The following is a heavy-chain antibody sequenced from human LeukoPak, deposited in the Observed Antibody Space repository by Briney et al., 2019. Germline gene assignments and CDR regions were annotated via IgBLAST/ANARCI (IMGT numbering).Heavy chain of an antibody. Sequence: PGRSLRLSCAASGFTFSSYAMHWVRQAPGKGLEWVAVISYDGSNKYYADSVKGRFTISRDNSKNTLYLQMNSLRAEDTAVYYCARDGPYDSSGYLDYWGQGTLVTVSS. CDR2: ISYDGSNK. CDR3: ARDGPYDSSGYLDY. CDR1: GFTFSSYA. V-gene: IGHV3-30-3*01. D-gene: IGHD3-22*01. J-gene: IGHJ4*02.